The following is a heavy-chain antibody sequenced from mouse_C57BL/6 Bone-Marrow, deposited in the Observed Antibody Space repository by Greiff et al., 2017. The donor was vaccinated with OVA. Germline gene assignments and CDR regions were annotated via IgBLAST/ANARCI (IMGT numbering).Heavy chain of an antibody. D-gene: IGHD1-1*01. V-gene: IGHV1-5*01. Sequence: VQLQQSGTVLARPGASVKMSCKTSGYTFTSYWMHWVKQRPGQGLEWIGAIYPGNSDTSYNQKFKGKAKLTAVTSASTAYMELSSLTNEDSAVSYCTGVYCYGSSYPAWCAYWGQGTLVTVSA. CDR2: IYPGNSDT. J-gene: IGHJ3*01. CDR1: GYTFTSYW. CDR3: TGVYCYGSSYPAWCAY.